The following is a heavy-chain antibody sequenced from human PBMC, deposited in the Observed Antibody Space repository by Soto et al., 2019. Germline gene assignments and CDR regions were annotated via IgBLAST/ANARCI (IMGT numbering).Heavy chain of an antibody. Sequence: EVQLVESGGGLVQPGGSLRLSCEASRGAFGDYWMHWVRQAPGKGLVWVSRINRDANDIIYADSVNGRFTASRDNARNMVFLQMNSLRFEDMAVYYFARDVAHNWFDPWGQGTLVTVPS. CDR1: RGAFGDYW. V-gene: IGHV3-74*01. CDR2: INRDANDI. CDR3: ARDVAHNWFDP. J-gene: IGHJ5*02.